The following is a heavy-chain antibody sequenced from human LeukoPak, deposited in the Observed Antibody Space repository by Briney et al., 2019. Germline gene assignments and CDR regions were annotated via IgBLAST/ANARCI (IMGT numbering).Heavy chain of an antibody. J-gene: IGHJ1*01. D-gene: IGHD6-13*01. CDR1: GGTFSRYA. Sequence: SVKVSCKASGGTFSRYAISWVRQAAGQGLEWMGRIIPILGIANYAKKFQGRVTITADKSTSTAYMELSSLRSEDTAVYYCARPAGIAAAGTLYFQHWGQGTLVTVSS. V-gene: IGHV1-69*04. CDR3: ARPAGIAAAGTLYFQH. CDR2: IIPILGIA.